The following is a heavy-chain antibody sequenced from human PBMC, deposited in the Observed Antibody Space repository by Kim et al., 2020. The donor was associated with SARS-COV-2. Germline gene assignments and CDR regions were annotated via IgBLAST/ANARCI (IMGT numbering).Heavy chain of an antibody. CDR2: ISWNSGSI. CDR3: AKDMSSREWFGELFGVIYYYYGMDV. D-gene: IGHD3-10*01. J-gene: IGHJ6*02. V-gene: IGHV3-9*01. CDR1: GFTFDDYA. Sequence: GGSLRLSCAASGFTFDDYAMHWVRQAPGKGLEWVSGISWNSGSIGYADSVKGRFTISRDNAKNSLYLQMNSLRAEDTALYYCAKDMSSREWFGELFGVIYYYYGMDVWGQGTTVTVSS.